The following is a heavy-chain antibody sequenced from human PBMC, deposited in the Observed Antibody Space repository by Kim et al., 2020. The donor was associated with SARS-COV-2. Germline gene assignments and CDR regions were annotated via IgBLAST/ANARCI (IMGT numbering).Heavy chain of an antibody. D-gene: IGHD3-9*01. J-gene: IGHJ6*02. CDR2: ISSSSSYT. CDR3: ARDSAPFYDILTGYYNPLGMDV. V-gene: IGHV3-11*06. Sequence: GGSLRLSCAASGFTFSDYYMSWIRQAPGKGLEWVSYISSSSSYTNYADSVKGRFTISRDNAKNSLYLQMNSLRAEDTAVYYCARDSAPFYDILTGYYNPLGMDVWVQGTTVTVSS. CDR1: GFTFSDYY.